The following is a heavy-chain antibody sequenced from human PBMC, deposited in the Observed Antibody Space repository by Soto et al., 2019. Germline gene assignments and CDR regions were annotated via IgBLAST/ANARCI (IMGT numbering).Heavy chain of an antibody. CDR2: IYYSGST. CDR1: GGSISSGGYY. J-gene: IGHJ5*02. V-gene: IGHV4-61*08. D-gene: IGHD3-22*01. Sequence: PSETLSLTCTVSGGSISSGGYYWSWIRQHPGKGLEWIGYIYYSGSTNYNPSLKSRVTISRDTSKNQFSLKLSSVTTADTAVYYCARDHSSGWVNWFDPWGQGTLVTVSS. CDR3: ARDHSSGWVNWFDP.